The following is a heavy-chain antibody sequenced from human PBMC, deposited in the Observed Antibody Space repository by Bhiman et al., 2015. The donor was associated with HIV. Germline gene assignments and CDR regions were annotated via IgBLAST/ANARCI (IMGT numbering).Heavy chain of an antibody. CDR1: GFTFSNYD. CDR3: ARGPYGSGTSLDY. D-gene: IGHD3-10*01. Sequence: EVQLVESGGGLVKPGGSPRLSCVASGFTFSNYDMNWVRQAPGKGLEWVSYISVSGNTIYYADSVKGRFTISRDNAKSSVYLQMTSLRAADTAVYFCARGPYGSGTSLDYWGQGTLVTVSS. J-gene: IGHJ4*02. V-gene: IGHV3-48*03. CDR2: ISVSGNTI.